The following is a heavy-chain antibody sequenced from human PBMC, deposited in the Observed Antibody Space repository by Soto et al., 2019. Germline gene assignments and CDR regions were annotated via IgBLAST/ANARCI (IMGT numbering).Heavy chain of an antibody. D-gene: IGHD3-3*01. V-gene: IGHV1-8*01. CDR2: MNPNSGNT. Sequence: ASVKVSCKASGYTFTSYDINWVRQATGQGLEWMGWMNPNSGNTGYAQKFQGRVTMTRNISISTAYMELSSLRSEDTAVYYCARGNSYYDFWSGYYYHRWFDPWGQGTLVTVCS. CDR3: ARGNSYYDFWSGYYYHRWFDP. J-gene: IGHJ5*02. CDR1: GYTFTSYD.